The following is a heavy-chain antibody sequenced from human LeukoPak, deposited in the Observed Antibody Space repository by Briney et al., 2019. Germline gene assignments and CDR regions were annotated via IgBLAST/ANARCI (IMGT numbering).Heavy chain of an antibody. Sequence: PGGSLRLSCAASGFTFHDYTMHWVRQAPGKGLEWISVISWGGISTYYADSVKGRFTIVRDNNKNSLYLQMNSLRTEDTALYYCAKDGIGSSNWYYFDYWGQGTLVTVSS. D-gene: IGHD6-13*01. J-gene: IGHJ4*02. CDR3: AKDGIGSSNWYYFDY. CDR1: GFTFHDYT. CDR2: ISWGGIST. V-gene: IGHV3-43*01.